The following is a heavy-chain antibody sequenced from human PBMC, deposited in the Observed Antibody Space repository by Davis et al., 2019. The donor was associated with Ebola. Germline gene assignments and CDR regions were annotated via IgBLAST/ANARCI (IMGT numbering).Heavy chain of an antibody. D-gene: IGHD6-19*01. CDR1: GFTFSSYG. J-gene: IGHJ5*02. Sequence: GESLKISCAASGFTFSSYGMHWVRQAPGKGLEGVAVISYDGSNKYYADSVKGRFTISRDNSKNTLYLQMNSLRAEDTAVYYCSGLGASSGWYLPWGQGTLVTVSS. CDR3: SGLGASSGWYLP. CDR2: ISYDGSNK. V-gene: IGHV3-30*03.